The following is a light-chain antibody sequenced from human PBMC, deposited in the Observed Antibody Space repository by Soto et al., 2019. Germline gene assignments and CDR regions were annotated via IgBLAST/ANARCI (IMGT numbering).Light chain of an antibody. J-gene: IGLJ3*02. Sequence: QSALTQPASVSGSPGQSITISCTGTGSDIGGYNYVSWYQQRPGKAPQLMIYEATDRPSGVSNRVSGSKSGNTASLTISGLQAEDEADYYCSSYTAWATWVFGGGTKLTVL. V-gene: IGLV2-14*01. CDR3: SSYTAWATWV. CDR1: GSDIGGYNY. CDR2: EAT.